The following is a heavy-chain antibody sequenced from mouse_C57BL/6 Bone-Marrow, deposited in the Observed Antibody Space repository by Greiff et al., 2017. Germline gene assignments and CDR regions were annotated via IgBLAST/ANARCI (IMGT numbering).Heavy chain of an antibody. D-gene: IGHD2-3*01. Sequence: EVQRVESGGGLVQPGGSLKLSCAASGFTFSDYGMAWVRQAPRKGPEWVAFISNLAYSIYYADTVTGRFTISRENAKNTLYLEMSSLRSEDTAMYYCARHLIYDGYYDYAMDYWGQGTSVTVSS. J-gene: IGHJ4*01. CDR2: ISNLAYSI. CDR3: ARHLIYDGYYDYAMDY. V-gene: IGHV5-15*01. CDR1: GFTFSDYG.